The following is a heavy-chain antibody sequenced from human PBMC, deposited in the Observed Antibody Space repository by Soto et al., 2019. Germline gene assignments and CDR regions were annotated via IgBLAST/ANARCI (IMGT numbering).Heavy chain of an antibody. V-gene: IGHV3-11*06. CDR2: SSNSGTFS. CDR3: ARSGDNYNRLDY. Sequence: QVQLVESGGGLVKPGGSLRLSCEGSVFTFSDYYISWIRQAPGKGLEWISYSSNSGTFSRYADSVKGRFSISRDNTKNLLYLQMNSLRAEDTAVYYCARSGDNYNRLDYWGQGTPVTVSS. CDR1: VFTFSDYY. J-gene: IGHJ4*02. D-gene: IGHD1-1*01.